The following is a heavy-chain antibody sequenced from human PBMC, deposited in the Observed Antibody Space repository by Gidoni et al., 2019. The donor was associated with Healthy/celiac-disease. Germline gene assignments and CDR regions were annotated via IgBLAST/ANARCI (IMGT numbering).Heavy chain of an antibody. D-gene: IGHD3-10*01. V-gene: IGHV1-69*08. J-gene: IGHJ6*02. CDR1: GGTFSSYT. Sequence: QVQLVQSGAEVKKPGSSVKVSCKASGGTFSSYTISWVRQAPGQGLEWMGRIIPSLGIANYAQKFQGRVTITADKSTSTAYIELSSLRSEDTAVYYCARDLKVRGVIYGMDVWGQGTTVTVSS. CDR3: ARDLKVRGVIYGMDV. CDR2: IIPSLGIA.